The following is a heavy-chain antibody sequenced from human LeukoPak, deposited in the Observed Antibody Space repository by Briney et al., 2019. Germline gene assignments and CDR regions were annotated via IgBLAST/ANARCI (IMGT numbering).Heavy chain of an antibody. D-gene: IGHD1-26*01. Sequence: PSETLSLTCAVSGGSISSGGYSWSWIRQPPGKGLEWIGYIYHSGSTYYNPSHKSRVTISVDRPKNQFSLKLSSVTAADTAVYYCARGKWEPLEEDAFDIWGQGTMVTVSS. CDR2: IYHSGST. V-gene: IGHV4-30-2*01. J-gene: IGHJ3*02. CDR1: GGSISSGGYS. CDR3: ARGKWEPLEEDAFDI.